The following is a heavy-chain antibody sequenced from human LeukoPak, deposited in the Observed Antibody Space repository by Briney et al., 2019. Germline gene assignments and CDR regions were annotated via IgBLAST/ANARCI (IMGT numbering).Heavy chain of an antibody. J-gene: IGHJ6*03. V-gene: IGHV4-34*01. CDR1: GGSFSGYD. D-gene: IGHD1-1*01. CDR2: INYGGDT. CDR3: ARGLGWKVTPMGLFYMDV. Sequence: SETLSLTCGVDGGSFSGYDWTWVRQPPGKGLEWIGQINYGGDTNYNPSLKSRVTISVGTSKNQFSLKVTSVTAADTAVYYCARGLGWKVTPMGLFYMDVWGEGATVTVSS.